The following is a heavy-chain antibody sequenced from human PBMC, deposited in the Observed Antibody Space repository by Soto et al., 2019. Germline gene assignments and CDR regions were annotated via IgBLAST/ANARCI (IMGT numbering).Heavy chain of an antibody. CDR2: IQGRDDTT. CDR1: GFTFSTYA. CDR3: AKETDPRCCYGVDY. J-gene: IGHJ4*02. D-gene: IGHD2-2*01. Sequence: EVQLLESGGGLVQPGGSLTLSCAASGFTFSTYAMGWVRQAPGKGLEWVSTIQGRDDTTFYADSVRGRFIISRDNSKNTMSLQMNTLRGDDTAVYYCAKETDPRCCYGVDYWGQGALVTVSS. V-gene: IGHV3-23*01.